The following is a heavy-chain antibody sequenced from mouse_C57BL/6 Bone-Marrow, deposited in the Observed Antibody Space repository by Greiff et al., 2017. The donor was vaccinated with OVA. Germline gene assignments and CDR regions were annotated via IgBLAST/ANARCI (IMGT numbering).Heavy chain of an antibody. CDR3: ARPRDYYAMDY. CDR1: GFTFSDYG. Sequence: EVKLVESGGGLVKPGGSLKLSCAASGFTFSDYGMHWVRQAPEKGLEWVAYISSGSSTIYYADKVKGRFTISRDNAKNTLFLQMTSLRSEDTAMYYCARPRDYYAMDYWGQGTSVTVSS. J-gene: IGHJ4*01. V-gene: IGHV5-17*01. CDR2: ISSGSSTI.